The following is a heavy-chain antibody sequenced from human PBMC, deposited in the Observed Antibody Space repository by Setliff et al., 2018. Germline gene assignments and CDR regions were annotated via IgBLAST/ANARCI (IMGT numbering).Heavy chain of an antibody. CDR2: VHDSGNPT. V-gene: IGHV3-11*01. Sequence: GGSLRLSCAASVFTFSDYYMSWIRQAPGKGLEWVSYVHDSGNPTYYADSVKGRFTVSRDNAKNSLYLQMTSLRAEDTAIYYCARTTGYRLEGDFDYWGQGTLVTVSS. CDR1: VFTFSDYY. J-gene: IGHJ4*02. D-gene: IGHD3-16*01. CDR3: ARTTGYRLEGDFDY.